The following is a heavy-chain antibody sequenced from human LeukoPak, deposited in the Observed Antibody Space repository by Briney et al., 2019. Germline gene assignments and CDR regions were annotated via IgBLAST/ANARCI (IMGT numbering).Heavy chain of an antibody. J-gene: IGHJ1*01. D-gene: IGHD6-6*01. Sequence: SETLSLTCTVSGGSISSGSYYWSWIRQPAGKGLEWIGRIYTSGSTNYNPSLKSRVTISVDTSKNQFSLKLSSVTAADTAVYYCARQLRRGAARRADFQHWGQGTLVTVSS. V-gene: IGHV4-61*02. CDR2: IYTSGST. CDR1: GGSISSGSYY. CDR3: ARQLRRGAARRADFQH.